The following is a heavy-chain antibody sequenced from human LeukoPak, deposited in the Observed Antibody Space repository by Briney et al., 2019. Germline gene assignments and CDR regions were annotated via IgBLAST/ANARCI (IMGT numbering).Heavy chain of an antibody. CDR1: GFTFSNYA. Sequence: GGSLGLSCAASGFTFSNYAMHWVRQAPGKGLEWVAVTSYDESNKYYADSVKGRFTISRDNSKKTLYLQMNSLRGEDTAVYYCARVVVSSSSDYFDYWGQGTLVIVSS. D-gene: IGHD6-6*01. V-gene: IGHV3-30*04. J-gene: IGHJ4*02. CDR2: TSYDESNK. CDR3: ARVVVSSSSDYFDY.